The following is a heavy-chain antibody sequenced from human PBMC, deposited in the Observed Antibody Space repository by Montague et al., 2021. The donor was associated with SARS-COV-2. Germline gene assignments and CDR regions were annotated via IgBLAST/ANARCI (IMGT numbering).Heavy chain of an antibody. Sequence: SETLSLTCAVHGGSLSGYSWIWVRQSPGKGLEWIGEVNNNGATKYTTSLKSRVAISIDTSKNQFSLKLTSVTAPDTAVYYCARLRDGVEPNPILGLGPFYYYYYIDVWGKGTAVTVS. CDR3: ARLRDGVEPNPILGLGPFYYYYYIDV. D-gene: IGHD3-10*01. CDR2: VNNNGAT. V-gene: IGHV4-34*01. CDR1: GGSLSGYS. J-gene: IGHJ6*03.